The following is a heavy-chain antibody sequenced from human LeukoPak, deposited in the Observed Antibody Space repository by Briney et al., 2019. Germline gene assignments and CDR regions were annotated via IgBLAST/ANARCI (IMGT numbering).Heavy chain of an antibody. J-gene: IGHJ6*02. V-gene: IGHV3-13*01. CDR3: AGRTSWYYGFDV. Sequence: GGSLRLSCAASGFSFSKNDMHWVRQRTGKGLEWVSGIGTAGDTNYPGSVKGRFTISRETAKNSLYLRMSSLRAEDTAVYYCAGRTSWYYGFDVWGQGTTVTVS. CDR2: IGTAGDT. CDR1: GFSFSKND.